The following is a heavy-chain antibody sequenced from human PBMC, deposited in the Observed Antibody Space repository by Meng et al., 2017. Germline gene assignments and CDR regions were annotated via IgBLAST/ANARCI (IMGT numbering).Heavy chain of an antibody. Sequence: QGQLVKSGVGVKKPGASVKVSCKASGYTFTNFYIHWLRQAPGQGLEWMGIINPSGGSTSYAQKFQGRVTMTRDTSTSTVYMELSSLRSEDTAVYYCASSSGWGDPVYDYWGQGTLVTVSS. CDR1: GYTFTNFY. D-gene: IGHD2-21*01. CDR3: ASSSGWGDPVYDY. V-gene: IGHV1-46*01. CDR2: INPSGGST. J-gene: IGHJ4*02.